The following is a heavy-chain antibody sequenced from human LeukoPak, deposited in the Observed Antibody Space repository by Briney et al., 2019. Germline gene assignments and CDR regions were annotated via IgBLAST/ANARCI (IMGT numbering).Heavy chain of an antibody. CDR1: GFTFSSYA. CDR2: ISYDGSNK. CDR3: AKPVYYYDSSGYYYPDAFDI. J-gene: IGHJ3*02. D-gene: IGHD3-22*01. Sequence: GGTLRLSCAASGFTFSSYAMSWVRQAPGKGLEWVAVISYDGSNKYYADSVKGRFTISRDNSKNTLYLQMNSLRAEDTAVYYCAKPVYYYDSSGYYYPDAFDIWGQGTMVTVSS. V-gene: IGHV3-30*18.